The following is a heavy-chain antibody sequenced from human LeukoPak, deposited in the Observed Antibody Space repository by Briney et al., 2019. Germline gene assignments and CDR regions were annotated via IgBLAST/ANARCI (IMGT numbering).Heavy chain of an antibody. V-gene: IGHV3-21*01. CDR3: ARAIFGAFVPYGMDV. J-gene: IGHJ6*02. CDR1: GFTFSSYF. D-gene: IGHD3-10*01. CDR2: ISSSNYI. Sequence: GGSLRLSCAASGFTFSSYFVNWVRQAPGKGLEWVSSISSSNYIYYADSVKGRFTISRDNAKNSLYLQMNSLRAEDTAVYYCARAIFGAFVPYGMDVWGQGTTVTVSS.